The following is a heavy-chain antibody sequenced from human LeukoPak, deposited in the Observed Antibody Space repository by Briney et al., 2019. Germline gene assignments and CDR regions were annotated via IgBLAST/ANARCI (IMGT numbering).Heavy chain of an antibody. CDR3: ARAFYYYDSSGYPGGYYMDV. D-gene: IGHD3-22*01. CDR1: GFTFSSYW. CDR2: INSDGSST. J-gene: IGHJ6*03. Sequence: PGGSLRLSCAASGFTFSSYWMHWVRQAPGKGLVWVSRINSDGSSTSYADSVKGRFIISRDNAKNTLYLQMNSLRAEDTAVYYCARAFYYYDSSGYPGGYYMDVWGKGTTVTVSS. V-gene: IGHV3-74*01.